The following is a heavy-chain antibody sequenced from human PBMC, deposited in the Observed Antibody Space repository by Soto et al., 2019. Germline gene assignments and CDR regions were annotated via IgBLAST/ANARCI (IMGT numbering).Heavy chain of an antibody. CDR3: ARGRGRIVVVPAATAIDY. CDR2: INPNSGGT. Sequence: ASVKVSCKASGYTFTGYYMHWVRQAPGQGLEWMGWINPNSGGTNYAQKFQGRVTMTRDTSISTAYMELSSLRSDDTAVYYCARGRGRIVVVPAATAIDYWCQGSLVTVSS. CDR1: GYTFTGYY. V-gene: IGHV1-2*02. D-gene: IGHD2-2*01. J-gene: IGHJ4*02.